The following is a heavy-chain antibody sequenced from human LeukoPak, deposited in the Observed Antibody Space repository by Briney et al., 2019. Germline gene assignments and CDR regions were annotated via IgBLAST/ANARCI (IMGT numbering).Heavy chain of an antibody. J-gene: IGHJ4*02. Sequence: PSETLSLTCTVSGGSISSYYWSWTRQPPGKGLEWIGYIYYSGSTNYNPSLKSRVTISVDTSKNQFSLKLSSVTAADTAVYYCARYCSSTSCYFDYWGQGTLVTVSS. V-gene: IGHV4-59*08. D-gene: IGHD2-2*01. CDR3: ARYCSSTSCYFDY. CDR2: IYYSGST. CDR1: GGSISSYY.